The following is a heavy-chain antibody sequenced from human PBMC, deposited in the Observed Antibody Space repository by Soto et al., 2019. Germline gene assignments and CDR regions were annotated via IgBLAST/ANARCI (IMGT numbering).Heavy chain of an antibody. CDR2: IYYSGST. CDR3: ARDQAAAAPDTHNWFDP. Sequence: SETLSLTCTVSGGSISSGGYYWSWIRQHPGKGLEWIGYIYYSGSTYYNPSLKSRVTISVDTSKNQFSLKLSSVTAADTAVYYCARDQAAAAPDTHNWFDPWGQGTLVTVSS. J-gene: IGHJ5*02. CDR1: GGSISSGGYY. V-gene: IGHV4-31*03. D-gene: IGHD6-13*01.